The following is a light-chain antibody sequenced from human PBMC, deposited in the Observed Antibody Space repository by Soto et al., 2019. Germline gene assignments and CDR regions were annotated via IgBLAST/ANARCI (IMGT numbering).Light chain of an antibody. V-gene: IGLV2-14*01. CDR3: SAYTTSNTLI. Sequence: FVLTQPASVSGSPGQSVTISCTGTSSDVGGYDYVSWYQQHPGTAPKLILYEVNNRPSGVSNRFSGSKSGNTASLIISGLQTEDEANYYCSAYTTSNTLIFGTGSKVTVL. J-gene: IGLJ1*01. CDR1: SSDVGGYDY. CDR2: EVN.